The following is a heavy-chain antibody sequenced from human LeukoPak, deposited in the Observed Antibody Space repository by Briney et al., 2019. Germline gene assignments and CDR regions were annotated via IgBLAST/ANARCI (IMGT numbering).Heavy chain of an antibody. V-gene: IGHV4-38-2*02. Sequence: SETLSLTCTVSGYSISSGYYWGWIRQPPGKGLEWIGSIYHSGSTYYNPSLKSRVTISVDTSKNQFSLKLSSVTAADTAVYYCAREWELPGTDYWGQGTLVTVSS. CDR2: IYHSGST. J-gene: IGHJ4*02. D-gene: IGHD1-26*01. CDR3: AREWELPGTDY. CDR1: GYSISSGYY.